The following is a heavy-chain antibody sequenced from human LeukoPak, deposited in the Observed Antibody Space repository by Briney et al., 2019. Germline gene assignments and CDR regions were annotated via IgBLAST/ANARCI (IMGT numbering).Heavy chain of an antibody. D-gene: IGHD1-26*01. CDR1: RFPFCRYS. Sequence: GGSLRLIRAVSRFPFCRYSINWVRQAPGKGLEWVSSISSDSNYIYYPDSMKGRFTVSRDNAKNSLYLQMDSLRAEDTAVYYCARGHSGSYQRTDAFDIWGQGTMVTVSS. CDR3: ARGHSGSYQRTDAFDI. J-gene: IGHJ3*02. CDR2: ISSDSNYI. V-gene: IGHV3-21*01.